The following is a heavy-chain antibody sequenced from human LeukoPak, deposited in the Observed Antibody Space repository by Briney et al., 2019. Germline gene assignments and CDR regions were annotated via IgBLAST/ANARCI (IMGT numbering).Heavy chain of an antibody. V-gene: IGHV4-59*01. D-gene: IGHD1-26*01. CDR2: IHSSGKT. J-gene: IGHJ4*02. Sequence: SETLSLTCTVSGGSIISYYWSWIRQSPGKGLEWIGYIHSSGKTNYNPSFKSRVTISVDTSKNQFSLNVNSIAAADTGVYYCTRSFPGIVGAADFWGQGTLVTVSS. CDR3: TRSFPGIVGAADF. CDR1: GGSIISYY.